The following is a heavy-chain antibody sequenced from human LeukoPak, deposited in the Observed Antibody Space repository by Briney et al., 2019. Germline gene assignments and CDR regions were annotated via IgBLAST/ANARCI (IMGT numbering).Heavy chain of an antibody. CDR1: GGSFSGYY. J-gene: IGHJ4*02. V-gene: IGHV4-34*01. CDR3: ARVYGGGAPDY. CDR2: INHSGST. Sequence: SSETLSLTCAVYGGSFSGYYWSWIRQPPGKGLEWIGEINHSGSTNYNPSLKSRVTISVDPSKNQFSLKLSSVTAADTAVYYCARVYGGGAPDYWGQGTLVTVSS. D-gene: IGHD4-23*01.